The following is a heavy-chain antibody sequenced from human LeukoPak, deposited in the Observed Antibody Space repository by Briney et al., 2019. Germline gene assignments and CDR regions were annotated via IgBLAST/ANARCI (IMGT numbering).Heavy chain of an antibody. V-gene: IGHV1-18*01. CDR2: ISTYNGDT. J-gene: IGHJ4*02. CDR3: ARDHCSPGTCLGGH. CDR1: GYTFTSYG. Sequence: ASVKVSCKASGYTFTSYGISWVRQAPGQGLEWMGWISTYNGDTNYAQKLQGRVTLSADKATTTTYMELTSLRSEDTAIYYCARDHCSPGTCLGGHWGQGTLVTVSS. D-gene: IGHD2-15*01.